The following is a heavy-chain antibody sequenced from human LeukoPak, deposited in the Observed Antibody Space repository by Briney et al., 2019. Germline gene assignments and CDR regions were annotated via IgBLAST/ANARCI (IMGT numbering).Heavy chain of an antibody. Sequence: SETLSLTCTVSGGSISSSSYYWGWIRQPPGKGLEWIGSIYYGGSTYYNPSLKSRATISVDTSKNQFSLKLSSVTAADTAVYYCARLTEWQTDYWGQGTLVTVSS. CDR2: IYYGGST. CDR3: ARLTEWQTDY. J-gene: IGHJ4*02. V-gene: IGHV4-39*01. CDR1: GGSISSSSYY. D-gene: IGHD3-3*01.